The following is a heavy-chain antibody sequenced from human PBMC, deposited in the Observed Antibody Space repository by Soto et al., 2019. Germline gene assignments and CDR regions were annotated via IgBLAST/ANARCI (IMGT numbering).Heavy chain of an antibody. CDR3: ARAPYGSSPYDF. CDR1: GVSITTSNW. Sequence: QVQLQESGPRLVKPSGTLSLTCNVSGVSITTSNWWAWFRQSHGKGLEWIAEIYHVGTTKYNPSLKSRISISVDKSNEQFVLSLSSMAAADTAVYYCARAPYGSSPYDFWGQGLLVTVSS. D-gene: IGHD3-10*01. V-gene: IGHV4-4*02. CDR2: IYHVGTT. J-gene: IGHJ4*02.